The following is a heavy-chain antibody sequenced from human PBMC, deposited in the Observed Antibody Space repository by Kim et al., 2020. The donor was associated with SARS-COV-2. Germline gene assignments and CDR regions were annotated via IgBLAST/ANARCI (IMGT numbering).Heavy chain of an antibody. Sequence: ASVKVSCKASGYTFTSYAMNWVRQAPGQGLEWMGWINTNTGNPTYAQGFTGRFVFSLDTSVSTAYLQISSLKAEDTAVYYCARGRITIFGVVIRENWFDPWGQGTLVTVSS. J-gene: IGHJ5*02. V-gene: IGHV7-4-1*02. CDR1: GYTFTSYA. CDR2: INTNTGNP. CDR3: ARGRITIFGVVIRENWFDP. D-gene: IGHD3-3*01.